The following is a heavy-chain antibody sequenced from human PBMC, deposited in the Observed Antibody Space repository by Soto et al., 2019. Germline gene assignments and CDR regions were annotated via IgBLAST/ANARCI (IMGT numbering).Heavy chain of an antibody. Sequence: ASVKVSCEASGYTFTSYGISWVRQAPGQGLEWMGWISAYNGNTNYAQKLQGRVTMTTDTSTSTAYMELRSLRSDDTAVYYCARGYSSSLYYYYGMDVWGQGTTVTVSS. J-gene: IGHJ6*02. D-gene: IGHD6-6*01. CDR1: GYTFTSYG. CDR2: ISAYNGNT. CDR3: ARGYSSSLYYYYGMDV. V-gene: IGHV1-18*04.